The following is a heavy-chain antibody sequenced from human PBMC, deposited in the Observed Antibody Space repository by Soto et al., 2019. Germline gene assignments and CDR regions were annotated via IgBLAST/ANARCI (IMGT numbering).Heavy chain of an antibody. CDR1: GGTFSSYA. D-gene: IGHD6-13*01. V-gene: IGHV1-69*13. CDR2: IIPIFGTA. CDR3: ARGYRQQLVYDAFDI. Sequence: ASVKVSCKASGGTFSSYAISWVRQAPGQGLEWMGGIIPIFGTANYAQKFQGRVTITADESTSTAYMELSSLRSEDTAVYYCARGYRQQLVYDAFDIWGQGTMVTVSS. J-gene: IGHJ3*02.